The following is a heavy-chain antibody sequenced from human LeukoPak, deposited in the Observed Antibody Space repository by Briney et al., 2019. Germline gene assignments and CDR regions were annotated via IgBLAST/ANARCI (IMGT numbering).Heavy chain of an antibody. CDR1: GFTFSGYY. Sequence: HPSETLSLSCAAYGFTFSGYYLSWVRQAPGKGLEWVANIKQDGSKKYYVDSVKGRFTIVRDNAKNSLHLQMTRLTAEAAAVYYCASPSRKWELTPFDYWGQGTLVTVSS. J-gene: IGHJ4*02. V-gene: IGHV3-7*01. D-gene: IGHD1-26*01. CDR3: ASPSRKWELTPFDY. CDR2: IKQDGSKK.